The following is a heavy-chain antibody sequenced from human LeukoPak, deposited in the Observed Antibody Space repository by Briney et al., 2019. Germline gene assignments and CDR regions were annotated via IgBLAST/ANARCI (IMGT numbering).Heavy chain of an antibody. CDR1: GGSISSGSYY. Sequence: SSQTLSLTCTVPGGSISSGSYYWSWIRQPAGKGLEWIGRTYTSGSTNYNPSLKSRVTISVDTSKNQFSLKLSSVTAADTAVYYCARVVEITMVRGAQLDPWGQGTLVTVSS. CDR2: TYTSGST. V-gene: IGHV4-61*02. J-gene: IGHJ5*02. D-gene: IGHD3-10*01. CDR3: ARVVEITMVRGAQLDP.